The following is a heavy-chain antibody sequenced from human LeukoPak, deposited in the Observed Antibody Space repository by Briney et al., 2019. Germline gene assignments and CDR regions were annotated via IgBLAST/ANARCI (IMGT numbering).Heavy chain of an antibody. CDR2: INHSGST. Sequence: PSETLSLTCAVYGGSFSGYYWSWIRQPPGKGLEWIGEINHSGSTNYNPSLKSRVTISVDTSKNQFSLKLSSVTAADTAVYYCARARGYCSGGSCSYGMDVWGQGTTVTVSS. V-gene: IGHV4-34*01. J-gene: IGHJ6*02. CDR1: GGSFSGYY. D-gene: IGHD2-15*01. CDR3: ARARGYCSGGSCSYGMDV.